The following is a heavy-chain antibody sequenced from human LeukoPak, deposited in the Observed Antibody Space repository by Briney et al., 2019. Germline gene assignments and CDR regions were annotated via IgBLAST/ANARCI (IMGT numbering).Heavy chain of an antibody. D-gene: IGHD1-26*01. CDR1: GGAITDYY. J-gene: IGHJ5*02. CDR2: IYKSGST. Sequence: NPSETLSLTCTVSGGAITDYYWSWIRQPSGKRLEWIGHIYKSGSTDYNPSLKSRVTMSIDTSKSQFSLNLSSVTAADTAVYYCARDDRVSGTFLRWFDPWGQGTLVTVSS. CDR3: ARDDRVSGTFLRWFDP. V-gene: IGHV4-4*07.